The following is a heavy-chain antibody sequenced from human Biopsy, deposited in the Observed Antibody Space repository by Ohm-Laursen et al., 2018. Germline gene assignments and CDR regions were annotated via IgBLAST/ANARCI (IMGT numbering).Heavy chain of an antibody. Sequence: SSVKVSCKAPGGTFSNYGVNWVRQAPGQGLEWMGGIIPIFGTANYAQKFQGRVTITADESTSTAYMEVSSLRSDDTAVYYCAIDGNDFLTDYLKIDQWGQGTLVTVSS. J-gene: IGHJ4*02. CDR3: AIDGNDFLTDYLKIDQ. CDR2: IIPIFGTA. D-gene: IGHD3-9*01. V-gene: IGHV1-69*01. CDR1: GGTFSNYG.